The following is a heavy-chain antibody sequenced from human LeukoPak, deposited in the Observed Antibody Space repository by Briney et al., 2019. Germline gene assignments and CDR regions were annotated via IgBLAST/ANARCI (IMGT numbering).Heavy chain of an antibody. J-gene: IGHJ4*02. CDR1: GFTFSTHA. CDR2: ISGNGGTT. Sequence: PGGSLRLSCAASGFTFSTHAMSWVRQAPGKGLEWVSTISGNGGTTYYADSVKGRFTISRDNSKNTLYLQMNSLRVGDTAVYYCAKPPPDSSSWLFDYWGQGTLVTVSS. D-gene: IGHD6-13*01. CDR3: AKPPPDSSSWLFDY. V-gene: IGHV3-23*01.